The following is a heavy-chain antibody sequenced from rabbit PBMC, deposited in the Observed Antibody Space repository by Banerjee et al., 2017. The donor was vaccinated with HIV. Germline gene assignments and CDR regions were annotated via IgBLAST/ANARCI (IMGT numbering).Heavy chain of an antibody. J-gene: IGHJ6*01. CDR3: ARDTGTSFSTYGMDL. CDR2: IAGSSSGFT. CDR1: GFSFSASDY. D-gene: IGHD7-1*01. Sequence: QEQLVESGGDLVKPGASLTLTCTASGFSFSASDYICWVRQAPGKGLEWISCIAGSSSGFTYSATWATGRFTISKTSSTTATLQMTSLTVADTATYFCARDTGTSFSTYGMDLWGPGTLVTVS. V-gene: IGHV1S45*01.